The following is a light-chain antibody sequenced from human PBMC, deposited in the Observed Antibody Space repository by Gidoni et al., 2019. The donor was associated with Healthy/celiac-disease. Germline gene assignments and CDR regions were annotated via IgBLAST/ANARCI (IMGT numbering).Light chain of an antibody. Sequence: GARCTITCRASQGISSALAWYQQKPGKAPKLLIYDASSLESGVPSRFSGSGSGTDFTLTISSLQPEDFATYYCQQFNSYLFGGGTKVEIK. CDR1: QGISSA. V-gene: IGKV1-13*02. CDR2: DAS. J-gene: IGKJ4*01. CDR3: QQFNSYL.